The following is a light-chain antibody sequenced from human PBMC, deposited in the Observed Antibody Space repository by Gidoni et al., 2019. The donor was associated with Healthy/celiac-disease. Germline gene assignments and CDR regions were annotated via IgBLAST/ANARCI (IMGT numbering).Light chain of an antibody. CDR1: QSVSSSY. CDR3: QQYGSSPKT. CDR2: GAS. V-gene: IGKV3-20*01. J-gene: IGKJ2*01. Sequence: IVLTQSPGTLSLSPGERATLSCRASQSVSSSYIAWYQPKPGQAPRLLSDGASSRATGITDRFSGSGSRTDFTLTISRVESEDMAVYYCQQYGSSPKTFGQETKLEIK.